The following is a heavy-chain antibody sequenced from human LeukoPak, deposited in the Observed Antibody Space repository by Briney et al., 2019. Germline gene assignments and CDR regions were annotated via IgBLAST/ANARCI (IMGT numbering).Heavy chain of an antibody. CDR3: AKLGGSLDY. CDR1: GFTFSSYG. V-gene: IGHV3-30*18. J-gene: IGHJ4*02. Sequence: GRSLRLSCAASGFTFSSYGMHWVRQAPGKGLEWVAVLSYDGSNKYYADSVKGRFTISRDNSKNTLYLQMNSLRAEDTAVYYCAKLGGSLDYWGQGTLVTVSS. CDR2: LSYDGSNK. D-gene: IGHD3-10*01.